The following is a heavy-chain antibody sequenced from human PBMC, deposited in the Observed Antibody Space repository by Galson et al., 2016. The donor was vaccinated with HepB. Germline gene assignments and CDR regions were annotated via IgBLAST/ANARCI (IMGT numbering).Heavy chain of an antibody. CDR1: GYTFINYY. V-gene: IGHV1-46*01. J-gene: IGHJ5*02. D-gene: IGHD2-8*01. CDR3: ARAIMTPSDNWFDP. CDR2: INPLSGGT. Sequence: SVKVSCKASGYTFINYYIHWVRQAPGQGLEWMGIINPLSGGTDYAQRFQGRVTMTRDTSTSTVSMELSRLRSEDTAVYYCARAIMTPSDNWFDPWGQGSLVTVSS.